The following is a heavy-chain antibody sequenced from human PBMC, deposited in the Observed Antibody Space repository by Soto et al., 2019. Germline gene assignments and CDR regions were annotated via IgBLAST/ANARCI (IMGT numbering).Heavy chain of an antibody. CDR3: AKDRRTNYDYGIDG. Sequence: QVQLVESGGGVVQPVRSLRLSCAASGFTFRSYGMHWVRQAPGKGLEWVAVISYDGSNKYYADSVKGLFTISRDNSKNTLYLQMNSLRAYDTAVYYCAKDRRTNYDYGIDGWGQGTTVTVSS. J-gene: IGHJ6*02. CDR2: ISYDGSNK. D-gene: IGHD1-1*01. V-gene: IGHV3-30*18. CDR1: GFTFRSYG.